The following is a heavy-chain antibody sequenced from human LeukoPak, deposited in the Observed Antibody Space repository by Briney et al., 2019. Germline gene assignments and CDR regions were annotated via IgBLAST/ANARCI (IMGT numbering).Heavy chain of an antibody. CDR1: GFTFIAYA. D-gene: IGHD2-15*01. CDR2: ISGSGDST. J-gene: IGHJ4*02. V-gene: IGHV3-23*01. Sequence: GGSLRLSCAASGFTFIAYAMTWVRQAPGKGLEWVSGISGSGDSTYYADSVKGRCTISRDNSKNTLYLQMSSLRAEDTAVYYCAKGWHRSSRGDFDHWGQGTLVTVSS. CDR3: AKGWHRSSRGDFDH.